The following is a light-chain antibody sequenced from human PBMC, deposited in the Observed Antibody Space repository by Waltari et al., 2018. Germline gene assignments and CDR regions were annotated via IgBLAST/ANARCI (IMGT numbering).Light chain of an antibody. CDR3: CAYVGYSTWV. V-gene: IGLV2-23*02. CDR2: EIS. Sequence: SALTPPSSVSAAPGQAITLPRTGTSRDVGGYKFVSWYQQHPGKAPQVIIFEISKRPSGVSNRFSGSKSGNTASLTISGLQAEDEANYYCCAYVGYSTWVFGGGTKLTVV. CDR1: SRDVGGYKF. J-gene: IGLJ3*02.